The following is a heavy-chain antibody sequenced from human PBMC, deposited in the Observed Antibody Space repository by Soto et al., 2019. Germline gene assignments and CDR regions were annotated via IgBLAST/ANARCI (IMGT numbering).Heavy chain of an antibody. Sequence: LSLTCTVSGGSISSSSHYWGWIRQPPGQGLEWIGTIYYSGSTNYNPSLKSRVTMSVDTSKNQFSLKLSSVTAADTAVYYCAREPNYYDSSGYYLFDYWGQGTLVTVLL. D-gene: IGHD3-22*01. CDR3: AREPNYYDSSGYYLFDY. J-gene: IGHJ4*02. V-gene: IGHV4-39*07. CDR1: GGSISSSSHY. CDR2: IYYSGST.